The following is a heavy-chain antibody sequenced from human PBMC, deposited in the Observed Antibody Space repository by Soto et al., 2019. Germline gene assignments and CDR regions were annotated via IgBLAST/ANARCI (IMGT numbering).Heavy chain of an antibody. J-gene: IGHJ4*01. CDR1: GYTFTSYG. CDR3: AREGVTNYTDYYFDL. CDR2: ISAYNGNT. V-gene: IGHV1-18*04. D-gene: IGHD2-2*02. Sequence: ASVKVSCKASGYTFTSYGISWVRQAPVQGLEWMGWISAYNGNTNYAQKLQGRVTMTTDTSTSTAYMELRSLRSDDTAVYYCAREGVTNYTDYYFDLWGHGALVTVSS.